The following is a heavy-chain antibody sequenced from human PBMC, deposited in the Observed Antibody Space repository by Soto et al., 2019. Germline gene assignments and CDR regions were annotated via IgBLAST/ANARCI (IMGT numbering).Heavy chain of an antibody. V-gene: IGHV4-31*03. CDR2: IYYSGST. CDR1: GGSISSGGYY. Sequence: QVQLQESGPGLVKPSQTLSLTCTVSGGSISSGGYYWSWIRQHPGKGLEWIGYIYYSGSTYYNPSLKSRVTLPVDTSKNQLSLKLSSVTAADTAVYYCARVGKQGYNWNPGDWFDPWGQGTLVTVSS. CDR3: ARVGKQGYNWNPGDWFDP. D-gene: IGHD1-20*01. J-gene: IGHJ5*02.